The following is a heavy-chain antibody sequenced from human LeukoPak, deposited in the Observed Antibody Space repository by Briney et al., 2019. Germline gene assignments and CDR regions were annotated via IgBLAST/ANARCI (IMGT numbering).Heavy chain of an antibody. CDR1: GFTFSSHW. CDR3: ARPFDY. V-gene: IGHV3-74*01. CDR2: ISSDGTNT. Sequence: PGGSLRLSCAASGFTFSSHWMHWVRQVPGKGLVWVSRISSDGTNTTYADSVKGRFTISRDNAKNTLYLEMNSLRAEDTAVYYCARPFDYWGQGTLVTVSS. J-gene: IGHJ4*02.